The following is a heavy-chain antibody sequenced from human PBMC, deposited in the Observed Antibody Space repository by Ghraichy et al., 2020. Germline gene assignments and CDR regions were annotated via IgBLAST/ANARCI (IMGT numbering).Heavy chain of an antibody. V-gene: IGHV1-18*04. Sequence: ASVKVSCKASGYTFTTYGINWVRQAPGQGLEWMGWISAYNGNTKNAQNFQDRVTMTTDSSTSTAYMELRSLRSDDTALYYCATLPLWSHPYDYYTLDVWGQGTTVTVS. D-gene: IGHD3-10*01. J-gene: IGHJ6*02. CDR3: ATLPLWSHPYDYYTLDV. CDR1: GYTFTTYG. CDR2: ISAYNGNT.